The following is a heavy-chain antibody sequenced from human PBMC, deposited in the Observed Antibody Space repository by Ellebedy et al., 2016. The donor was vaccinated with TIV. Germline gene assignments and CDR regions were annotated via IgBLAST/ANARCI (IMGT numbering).Heavy chain of an antibody. CDR3: AKEQRDYYYGMDV. CDR1: GFTFSSYS. V-gene: IGHV3-33*06. J-gene: IGHJ6*02. CDR2: IWYDGSNK. Sequence: GESLKISXAASGFTFSSYSMHWVRQAPGKGLEWVAVIWYDGSNKYYADSVKGRFTISRDNSKNTLYLQMNSLRAEDTAVYYCAKEQRDYYYGMDVWGQGTTVTVSS.